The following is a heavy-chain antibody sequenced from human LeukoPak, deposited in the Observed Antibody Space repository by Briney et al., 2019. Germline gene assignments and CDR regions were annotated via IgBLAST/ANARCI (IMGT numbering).Heavy chain of an antibody. D-gene: IGHD3-10*01. V-gene: IGHV3-66*01. CDR2: IYSGGRT. CDR3: ARDLYYGSGGYYFDY. J-gene: IGHJ4*02. Sequence: GGSLRLSCAASGLTVSSNYMSWVRQAPGKGLGWVSFIYSGGRTFYADSVKGRFIISRDNSKNTLFLQMNSLRAEDTAVYYCARDLYYGSGGYYFDYWGQGTLVTVSS. CDR1: GLTVSSNY.